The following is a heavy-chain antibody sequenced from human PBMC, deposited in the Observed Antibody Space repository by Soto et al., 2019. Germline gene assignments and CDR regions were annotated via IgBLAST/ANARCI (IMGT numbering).Heavy chain of an antibody. D-gene: IGHD5-12*01. J-gene: IGHJ4*02. CDR1: GGSISSSSYY. CDR2: IYYSGST. CDR3: ARHRQGGYSGYPRYFDY. Sequence: SETLSLTCTVSGGSISSSSYYWGWSRQPPGKGLEWIGSIYYSGSTYYNPSLKSRVTISVDTSKNQFSLKLSSVTAADTAVYYCARHRQGGYSGYPRYFDYWGQGTLVTVSS. V-gene: IGHV4-39*01.